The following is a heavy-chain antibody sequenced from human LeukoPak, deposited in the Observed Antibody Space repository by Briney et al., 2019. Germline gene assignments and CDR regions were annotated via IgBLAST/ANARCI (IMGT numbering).Heavy chain of an antibody. D-gene: IGHD3-22*01. Sequence: GGSLRLSCAASGFTFSSYSMNWVRQAPGKGLEWVPYISSSSSTIYYADSVKGRFTISRDNAKNSLYLQMNSLRAEDTAVYYCARTPFLDDSSGFDYWGQGTLVTVSS. V-gene: IGHV3-48*04. J-gene: IGHJ4*02. CDR3: ARTPFLDDSSGFDY. CDR2: ISSSSSTI. CDR1: GFTFSSYS.